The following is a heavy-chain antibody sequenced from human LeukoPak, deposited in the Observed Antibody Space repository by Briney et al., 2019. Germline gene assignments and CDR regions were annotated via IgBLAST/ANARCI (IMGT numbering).Heavy chain of an antibody. CDR1: GGSISSSSYY. J-gene: IGHJ4*02. CDR3: VSSSWYDY. CDR2: IYYSGST. V-gene: IGHV4-39*07. Sequence: PSETLSLTCTVSGGSISSSSYYWGWIRQPPGKGLEWIGSIYYSGSTYYNPSLKSRVTISVDTSKNQFSLKLSSVTAADTPVYYCVSSSWYDYWGQGTLVTVSS. D-gene: IGHD6-13*01.